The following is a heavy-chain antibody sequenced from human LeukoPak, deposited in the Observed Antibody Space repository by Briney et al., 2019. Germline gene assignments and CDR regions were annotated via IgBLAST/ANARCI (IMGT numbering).Heavy chain of an antibody. Sequence: GGSLRLSCAASGFIFSIYVMDGGRQAPGKGLGWVSSISRTSGYIHYADSVRGRFAIPRDSAKNSVYLQMNSQRAEDRAVYFCAGGVDFDYWGQGILVTVSA. CDR3: AGGVDFDY. CDR1: GFIFSIYV. D-gene: IGHD2-15*01. V-gene: IGHV3-21*01. CDR2: ISRTSGYI. J-gene: IGHJ4*02.